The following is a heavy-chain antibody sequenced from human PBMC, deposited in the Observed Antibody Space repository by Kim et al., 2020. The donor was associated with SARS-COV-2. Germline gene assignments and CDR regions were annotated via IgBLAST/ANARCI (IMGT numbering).Heavy chain of an antibody. CDR3: ARDASKYCSRTSCYSGYYYYGMDV. CDR2: ISLYNDKT. D-gene: IGHD2-2*02. CDR1: GYTFNNYG. Sequence: ASVKVSCKASGYTFNNYGISWVRQAPGQGLEWMGWISLYNDKTNYAQKFQGRVTLTTDTSTSTAYMELRSPRSDDTAVYYCARDASKYCSRTSCYSGYYYYGMDVWGQGTTVTVSS. J-gene: IGHJ6*02. V-gene: IGHV1-18*01.